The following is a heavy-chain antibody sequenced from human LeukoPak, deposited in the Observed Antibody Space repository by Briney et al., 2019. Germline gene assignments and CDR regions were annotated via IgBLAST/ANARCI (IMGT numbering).Heavy chain of an antibody. D-gene: IGHD6-6*01. Sequence: GGSLRLSCAASGFTFSSYSMNWVRQAPGKGLEWVSSISSSSSYIYYADSVKGRFTISRDNAKNSLYLQMNSLRAEDTAVYYCAREYSSSSYYYGMDVWGQGTTVTVSS. CDR1: GFTFSSYS. J-gene: IGHJ6*02. CDR3: AREYSSSSYYYGMDV. V-gene: IGHV3-21*01. CDR2: ISSSSSYI.